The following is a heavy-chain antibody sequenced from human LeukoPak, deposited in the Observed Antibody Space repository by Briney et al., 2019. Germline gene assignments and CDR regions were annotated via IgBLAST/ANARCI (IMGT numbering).Heavy chain of an antibody. CDR3: TRIAYYHDSSGYALDY. D-gene: IGHD3-22*01. V-gene: IGHV3-21*01. Sequence: GGSLRLSCAASGFTFSSYGMHWVRQAPGKGLEWVSSISSSTTYIFYADSVKGRFTISRDDAKNSLYLQMNRLRAEDTAVYYCTRIAYYHDSSGYALDYWGQGALVTVSS. CDR1: GFTFSSYG. CDR2: ISSSTTYI. J-gene: IGHJ4*02.